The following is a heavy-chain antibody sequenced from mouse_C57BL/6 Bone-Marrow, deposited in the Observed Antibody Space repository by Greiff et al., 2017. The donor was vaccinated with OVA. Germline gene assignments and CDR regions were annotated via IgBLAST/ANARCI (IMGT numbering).Heavy chain of an antibody. J-gene: IGHJ3*01. D-gene: IGHD2-3*01. Sequence: VQLQQSGAELVMPGASVKLSCKASGYTFTSYWMHWVKQRPGQGLEWIGEIDPSDSYTNYNQKFKGKSTLTVDKSSSTAYMQLSSLTSEDSAVYYCARSDDGSGFAYWGQGTLVTVSA. V-gene: IGHV1-69*01. CDR1: GYTFTSYW. CDR2: IDPSDSYT. CDR3: ARSDDGSGFAY.